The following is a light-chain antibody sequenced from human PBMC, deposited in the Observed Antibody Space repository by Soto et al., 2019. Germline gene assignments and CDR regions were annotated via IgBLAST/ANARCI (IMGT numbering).Light chain of an antibody. CDR1: SSNIGSNP. CDR3: ASWDDSLRGVL. J-gene: IGLJ2*01. V-gene: IGLV1-47*01. CDR2: TND. Sequence: QSALTQPPSVSAAPGQKVTISCSGSSSNIGSNPVYWYQQLPGTAPKLVIHTNDQRPSGVPDRFSGSKSGTSATLAISGLRSEDEADYYCASWDDSLRGVLFGGGTQLTVL.